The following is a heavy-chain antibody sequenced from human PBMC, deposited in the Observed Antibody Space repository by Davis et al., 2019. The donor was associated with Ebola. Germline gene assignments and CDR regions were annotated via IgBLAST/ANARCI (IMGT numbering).Heavy chain of an antibody. Sequence: GESLKISCAASGFTFSSYWIHWVRQAPGKGLVWVSRINSYGSSTSYADSVKGRFTISRDNSKNTLYLQMNSLRAEDTAVYYCARVSSGGDFDYWGQGTLVTVSS. CDR1: GFTFSSYW. J-gene: IGHJ4*02. V-gene: IGHV3-74*01. CDR2: INSYGSST. D-gene: IGHD4-17*01. CDR3: ARVSSGGDFDY.